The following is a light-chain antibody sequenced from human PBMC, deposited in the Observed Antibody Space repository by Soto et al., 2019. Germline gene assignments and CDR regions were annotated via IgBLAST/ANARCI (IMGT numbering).Light chain of an antibody. J-gene: IGKJ2*01. V-gene: IGKV3-20*01. CDR2: GAS. CDR1: QSLSSSY. Sequence: VFTQSPDTLSLSPGETATLSCRASQSLSSSYLGWYQQKPGQAPRLLMYGASSRATGIPDRFSGSASGTDFTLTISRLEPEDFAVYYCQQYGSSPPYTFGQGTKLEI. CDR3: QQYGSSPPYT.